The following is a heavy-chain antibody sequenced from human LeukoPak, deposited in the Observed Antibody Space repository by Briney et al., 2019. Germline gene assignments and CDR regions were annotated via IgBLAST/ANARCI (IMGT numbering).Heavy chain of an antibody. Sequence: GASVKVSCKVSGYTLRELSMHWVRQAPAKGLQWMGVFDPEDGESIIAQKFQGRLTMTEDTSTDTAYMELSSLTSEDTAMYYCATGHCNTSSCYYYYMDVRGKGTTVTVSS. CDR3: ATGHCNTSSCYYYYMDV. CDR1: GYTLRELS. CDR2: FDPEDGES. D-gene: IGHD2/OR15-2a*01. J-gene: IGHJ6*03. V-gene: IGHV1-24*01.